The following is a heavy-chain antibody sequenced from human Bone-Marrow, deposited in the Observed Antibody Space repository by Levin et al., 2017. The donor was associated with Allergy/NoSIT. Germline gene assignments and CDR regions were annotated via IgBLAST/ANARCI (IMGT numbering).Heavy chain of an antibody. V-gene: IGHV3-48*01. D-gene: IGHD3/OR15-3a*01. CDR3: ARDGRPDYDFNGDDASDI. J-gene: IGHJ3*02. CDR1: GFTFSRYS. CDR2: ISSTSSTK. Sequence: GGSLRLSCAASGFTFSRYSMTWVRQAPGKGLEWVSYISSTSSTKYYADSVEGRFTISRDNAENSLYLQMNNLRAEDTAVYYCARDGRPDYDFNGDDASDIWGQGTMVTVSS.